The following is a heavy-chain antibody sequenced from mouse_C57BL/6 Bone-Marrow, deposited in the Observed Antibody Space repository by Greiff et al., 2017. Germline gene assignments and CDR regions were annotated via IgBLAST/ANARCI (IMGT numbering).Heavy chain of an antibody. CDR3: ARGNGYWFAY. Sequence: VKLMESGAELARPGASVKLSCKASGYTFTSYGISWVKQRTGQGLEWIGEIYPRSGNTYYNEKFKGKATLTADKSSSTAYMELRSLTSEDSAVYFCARGNGYWFAYWGRGNLVTVTA. CDR2: IYPRSGNT. D-gene: IGHD2-2*01. V-gene: IGHV1-81*01. J-gene: IGHJ3*01. CDR1: GYTFTSYG.